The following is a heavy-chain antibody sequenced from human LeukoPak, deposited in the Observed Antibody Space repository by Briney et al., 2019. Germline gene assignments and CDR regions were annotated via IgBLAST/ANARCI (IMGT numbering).Heavy chain of an antibody. D-gene: IGHD2-15*01. CDR2: TKPDGSAE. J-gene: IGHJ4*02. Sequence: GGSLRLSCAASGFSFRNYWMGWVRQAPGKGLEWVANTKPDGSAEYYADSVRGRFTAYRDNANNLLYLQMNRLRAEDTAVYYCARDGGLHTNFDYWGQGTLLTVSS. CDR3: ARDGGLHTNFDY. V-gene: IGHV3-7*01. CDR1: GFSFRNYW.